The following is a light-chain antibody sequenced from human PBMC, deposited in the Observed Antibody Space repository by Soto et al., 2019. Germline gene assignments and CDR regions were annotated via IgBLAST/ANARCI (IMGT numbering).Light chain of an antibody. CDR2: HAS. J-gene: IGKJ4*01. Sequence: DIQMTQSPSSLSASVGDRVTITCRASQGISNLLAWYQQKPGKVPELLIYHASNLQSGVPSRFSGSGSGTDFTLTISSLQPEDVATYYCQKYDNVPLTFGGGTKVEIK. V-gene: IGKV1-27*01. CDR3: QKYDNVPLT. CDR1: QGISNL.